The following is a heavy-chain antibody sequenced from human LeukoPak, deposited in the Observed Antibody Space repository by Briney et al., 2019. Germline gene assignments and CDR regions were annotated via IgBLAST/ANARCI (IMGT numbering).Heavy chain of an antibody. Sequence: GGSLRLSCAASGFTFSSYAMHWVRQAPGKGLEWVAVISYDGSNKYYADSVKGRFTISRDNSKNTLYLQMNSLRAEDTAVYYCAKDYVITFGGVIVPFDYWGQGTLVTVSS. CDR1: GFTFSSYA. J-gene: IGHJ4*02. CDR2: ISYDGSNK. D-gene: IGHD3-16*02. V-gene: IGHV3-30-3*01. CDR3: AKDYVITFGGVIVPFDY.